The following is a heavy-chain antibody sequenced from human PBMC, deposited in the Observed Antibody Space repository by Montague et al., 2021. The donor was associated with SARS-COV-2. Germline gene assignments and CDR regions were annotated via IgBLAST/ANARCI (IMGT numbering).Heavy chain of an antibody. J-gene: IGHJ6*02. Sequence: SETLSLTCAVYGGSFSGYYWSWIRQPPGKGLEWIGEINHRGSTNYHPSLKSRVPISVDTSKNPFSLKLSPVTAPDTAVYYCAGVGRQQRVRLSGMDVWGQGTTVTVSS. CDR2: INHRGST. CDR1: GGSFSGYY. V-gene: IGHV4-34*01. CDR3: AGVGRQQRVRLSGMDV. D-gene: IGHD6-13*01.